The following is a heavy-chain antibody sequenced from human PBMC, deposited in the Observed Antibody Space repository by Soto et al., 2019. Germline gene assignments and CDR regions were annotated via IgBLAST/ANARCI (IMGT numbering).Heavy chain of an antibody. CDR2: VYYTGRT. J-gene: IGHJ4*02. CDR1: GGSISSDGYY. CDR3: ARPPTYRYGYAAFDY. D-gene: IGHD5-12*01. Sequence: QLQLQESGPALVKPSETLSLTCTVSGGSISSDGYYGDWIRQPPGKGLEWIGSVYYTGRTYYNPSPQSPLTITLDPSQEQSPLHPGPGTAAVPAGYYRARPPTYRYGYAAFDYLGQGTLVTVSS. V-gene: IGHV4-39*01.